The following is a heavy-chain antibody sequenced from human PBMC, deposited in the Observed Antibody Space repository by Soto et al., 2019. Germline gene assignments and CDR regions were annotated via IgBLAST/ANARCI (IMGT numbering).Heavy chain of an antibody. CDR3: ARGYSSSSVTRPSESRRGHSGWRPFFDY. CDR1: GGSISSSSYY. V-gene: IGHV4-39*01. CDR2: IYYSGST. D-gene: IGHD6-6*01. J-gene: IGHJ4*02. Sequence: SETLSLTCTVSGGSISSSSYYWGWIRQPPGKGLEWIGSIYYSGSTYYNPSLKSRVTISVDTSKNQFSLKLSSVTAADTAVYYWARGYSSSSVTRPSESRRGHSGWRPFFDYWGQGTLVTVSS.